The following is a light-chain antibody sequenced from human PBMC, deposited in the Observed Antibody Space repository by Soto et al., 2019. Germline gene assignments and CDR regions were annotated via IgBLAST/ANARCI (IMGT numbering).Light chain of an antibody. CDR2: ANN. CDR3: HSYDRSLSGSV. CDR1: SSNIGAGYD. V-gene: IGLV1-40*01. J-gene: IGLJ3*02. Sequence: QSVLTQPPSVSGAPGQRVTISCSGGSSNIGAGYDVHWYQQLPETAPKLLIYANNIRPSGVPDRFSGSKSGTSASLAITGLQAEDEADYYCHSYDRSLSGSVFGGGTKVTVL.